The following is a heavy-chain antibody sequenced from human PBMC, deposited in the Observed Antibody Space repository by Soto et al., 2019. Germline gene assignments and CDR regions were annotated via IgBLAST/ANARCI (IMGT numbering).Heavy chain of an antibody. CDR1: GFTFSDYY. J-gene: IGHJ5*01. Sequence: QVQLVESGGGLVKPGGSLRLSCAASGFTFSDYYMSWIRQAPGKGLEWISYINSRGSTIYYADSVKDRFTISRDNARNSLHLQMNSLRVEDTAVYYCARVVPGFVVVAAADSWGQGALVTVSS. V-gene: IGHV3-11*01. D-gene: IGHD2-15*01. CDR2: INSRGSTI. CDR3: ARVVPGFVVVAAADS.